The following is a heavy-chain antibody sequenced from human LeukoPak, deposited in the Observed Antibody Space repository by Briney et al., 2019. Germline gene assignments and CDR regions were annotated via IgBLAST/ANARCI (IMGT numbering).Heavy chain of an antibody. D-gene: IGHD2-2*01. CDR3: ARWANPIVVIPGAIY. J-gene: IGHJ4*02. CDR2: ISGSGGST. Sequence: GGSLRLSCAASGFTFSDYYMSWVRQAPGKGLEWVSAISGSGGSTYYADSVKGRFTISRDNSKNTLYLQMNSLRAEDTAVYYCARWANPIVVIPGAIYWGQGTLVTVSS. V-gene: IGHV3-23*01. CDR1: GFTFSDYY.